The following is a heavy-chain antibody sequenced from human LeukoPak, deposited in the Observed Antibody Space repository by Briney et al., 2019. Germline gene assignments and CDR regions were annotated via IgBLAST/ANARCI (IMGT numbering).Heavy chain of an antibody. D-gene: IGHD6-19*01. CDR3: ARVLIAVAGTLDY. J-gene: IGHJ4*02. CDR1: GGTFSSCA. Sequence: SVKVSCKASGGTFSSCAISWVRQAPGQGLEWMGGIIPIFGTANYAQKFQGRVTITADKSTSTACMELSSLRSEDTAVYYCARVLIAVAGTLDYWGQGTLVTVSS. CDR2: IIPIFGTA. V-gene: IGHV1-69*06.